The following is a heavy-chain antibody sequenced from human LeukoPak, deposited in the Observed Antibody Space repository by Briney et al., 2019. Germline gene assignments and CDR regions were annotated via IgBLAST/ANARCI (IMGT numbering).Heavy chain of an antibody. V-gene: IGHV3-74*01. CDR1: GFTFSSYW. Sequence: GGSLRLSCAASGFTFSSYWMHWVCQAPGKGLVWASRINSDGSSTSYADSVKGRFTISRDNAKNTLYLQINSLRAEDTAVYYCARDHLSSGSSPDYYYYYYMDVWGKGTTVTISS. CDR2: INSDGSST. J-gene: IGHJ6*03. CDR3: ARDHLSSGSSPDYYYYYYMDV. D-gene: IGHD6-19*01.